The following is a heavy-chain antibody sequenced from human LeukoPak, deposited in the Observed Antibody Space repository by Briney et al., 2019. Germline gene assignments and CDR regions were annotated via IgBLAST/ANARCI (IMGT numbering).Heavy chain of an antibody. J-gene: IGHJ1*01. CDR3: ARGVVEYFQH. Sequence: SETLSLTCTVSGVSISSGDYYWSWIRQPPGKGLEWIGYIYYSGSTYYNPSLKSRVTISVDTSKNQFSLKLSSVTAADTAVYYCARGVVEYFQHWGQGTLVTVSS. CDR1: GVSISSGDYY. V-gene: IGHV4-30-4*01. CDR2: IYYSGST.